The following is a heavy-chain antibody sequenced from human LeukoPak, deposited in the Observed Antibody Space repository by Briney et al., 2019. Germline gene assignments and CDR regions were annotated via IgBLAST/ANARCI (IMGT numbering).Heavy chain of an antibody. D-gene: IGHD6-6*01. CDR2: INPNSGGT. CDR1: GYTFTGYY. J-gene: IGHJ4*02. Sequence: ASVKVSCKASGYTFTGYYMHRVRQAPGQGLEWMGWINPNSGGTNYAQKFQGRVTMTRDTSISTAYMELSRLRSDDTAVYYCARVSPGSSSGDFDYWGQGTLVTVSS. V-gene: IGHV1-2*02. CDR3: ARVSPGSSSGDFDY.